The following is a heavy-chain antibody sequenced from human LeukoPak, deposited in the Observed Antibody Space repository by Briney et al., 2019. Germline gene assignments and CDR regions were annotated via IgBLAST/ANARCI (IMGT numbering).Heavy chain of an antibody. D-gene: IGHD3-22*01. CDR3: ARAGRGYSDSSGYYFDY. V-gene: IGHV4-61*01. CDR2: IYYSGST. J-gene: IGHJ4*02. CDR1: GYSISSGYY. Sequence: SETLSLTCTVSGYSISSGYYWGWIRQPPGKGLEWIGYIYYSGSTNYNPSLKSRVAISIDTSKNQFSLKLNSVTTADTAVYYCARAGRGYSDSSGYYFDYWGQGTLVTVSS.